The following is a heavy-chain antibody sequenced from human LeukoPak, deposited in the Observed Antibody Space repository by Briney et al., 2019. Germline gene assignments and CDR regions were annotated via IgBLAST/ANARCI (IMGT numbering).Heavy chain of an antibody. CDR3: ARAGGYCSSTSCYGVGGMDV. V-gene: IGHV4-34*01. Sequence: SETLSLTCAVYGGSFSGYYWSWIRQPPGKGLEWIGEINHSGSTNYNPSLKSRVTISVDTSKNQFSLKLSSVTAADTAVYYCARAGGYCSSTSCYGVGGMDVWGQGTTVTVSS. J-gene: IGHJ6*02. CDR2: INHSGST. CDR1: GGSFSGYY. D-gene: IGHD2-2*01.